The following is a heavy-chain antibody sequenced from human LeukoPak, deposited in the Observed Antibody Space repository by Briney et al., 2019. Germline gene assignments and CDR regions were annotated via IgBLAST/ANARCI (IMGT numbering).Heavy chain of an antibody. CDR3: ARLPVALSVDY. Sequence: NLGESLKISCKGSGYTFSDYWIGWVRQMPGRGLEWMGINYPGDSDVRYSPSFQGQVTISADKSISTAYLQWSSLKASDTAMYYCARLPVALSVDYWGQGTLVTVSS. V-gene: IGHV5-51*01. CDR2: NYPGDSDV. D-gene: IGHD3-16*02. J-gene: IGHJ4*02. CDR1: GYTFSDYW.